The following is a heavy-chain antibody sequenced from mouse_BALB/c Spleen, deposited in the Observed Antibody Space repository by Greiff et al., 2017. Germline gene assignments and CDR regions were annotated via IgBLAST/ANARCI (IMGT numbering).Heavy chain of an antibody. J-gene: IGHJ3*01. Sequence: EVKVEESGGGLVQPGGSLRLSCATSGFTFTDYYMSWVRQPPGKALEWLGFIRNKANGYTTEYSASVKGRFTISRDNSQSILYLQMNTLRAEDSATYYCAREANYGSTWFAYWGQGTLVTVSA. CDR1: GFTFTDYY. V-gene: IGHV7-3*02. D-gene: IGHD1-1*01. CDR2: IRNKANGYTT. CDR3: AREANYGSTWFAY.